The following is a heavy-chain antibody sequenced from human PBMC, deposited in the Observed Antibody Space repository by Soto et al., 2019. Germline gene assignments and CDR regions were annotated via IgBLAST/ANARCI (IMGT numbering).Heavy chain of an antibody. D-gene: IGHD3-16*02. J-gene: IGHJ4*02. V-gene: IGHV4-31*03. CDR2: IYFNRST. Sequence: QVQLLQSGPGPVKPSQTLSLTCTVSGVYVDSAAYYWSWIRQRPGMGLEWIGNIYFNRSTYYSPSLKSRLTISLDTSRNQFSLRLSSVTAADTAVYYCARYRFTASWSKFDYWGQGTLVTVSP. CDR3: ARYRFTASWSKFDY. CDR1: GVYVDSAAYY.